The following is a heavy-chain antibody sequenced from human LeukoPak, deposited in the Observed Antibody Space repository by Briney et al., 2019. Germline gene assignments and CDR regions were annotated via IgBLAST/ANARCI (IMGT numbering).Heavy chain of an antibody. V-gene: IGHV1-2*04. Sequence: ASGKVSCKASGYTFTGYYMHWVRQAPGQGLEWMGWINPNSGGTNYAQKFQGWVTMTRDTSISTAYMELSRLRSDDTAVYYCARVVTPSSWYVHYYYGMDVWGQGTTVTVSS. CDR1: GYTFTGYY. CDR2: INPNSGGT. J-gene: IGHJ6*02. CDR3: ARVVTPSSWYVHYYYGMDV. D-gene: IGHD6-13*01.